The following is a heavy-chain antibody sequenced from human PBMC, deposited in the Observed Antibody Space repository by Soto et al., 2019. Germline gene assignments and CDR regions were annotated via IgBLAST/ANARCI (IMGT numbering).Heavy chain of an antibody. CDR2: INHSGST. CDR1: GGSFSGYY. J-gene: IGHJ4*02. Sequence: SETLSLTCAVYGGSFSGYYWSWIRQPPGKGLEWIGEINHSGSTNYNPSLKSRVTISVDTSKNQFSLKLSSVTAADTAVYYCAKVGGPRYIVVVVAAPFDDWGQGTLVTVSS. V-gene: IGHV4-34*01. CDR3: AKVGGPRYIVVVVAAPFDD. D-gene: IGHD2-15*01.